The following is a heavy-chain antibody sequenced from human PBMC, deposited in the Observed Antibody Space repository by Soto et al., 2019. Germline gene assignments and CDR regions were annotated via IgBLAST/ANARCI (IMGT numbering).Heavy chain of an antibody. D-gene: IGHD1-26*01. CDR3: ARFPLPEETKPGAQGLNWSAP. J-gene: IGHJ5*02. CDR2: ISAYNGNT. CDR1: GYTFTSYG. Sequence: ASVKVSCKASGYTFTSYGISWVRQAPGQGLEWMGWISAYNGNTNYAQKLQGRVTMTTDTSTSTAYMELRSLRSDDTAVYYCARFPLPEETKPGAQGLNWSAPGGQGTLVPVSP. V-gene: IGHV1-18*01.